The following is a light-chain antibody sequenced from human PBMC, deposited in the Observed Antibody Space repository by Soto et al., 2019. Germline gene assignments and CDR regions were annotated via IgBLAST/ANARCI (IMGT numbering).Light chain of an antibody. CDR1: QSISSK. Sequence: EIVMTQSPATLSVSPGEGATLSCRASQSISSKLAWYQQQRGQAPRLLIYGASTRATGVPARFSGSGAGTEFTLTISSLQSEDLAVYYCQHYNDWRWTFGQGTKVEIK. CDR3: QHYNDWRWT. CDR2: GAS. J-gene: IGKJ1*01. V-gene: IGKV3-15*01.